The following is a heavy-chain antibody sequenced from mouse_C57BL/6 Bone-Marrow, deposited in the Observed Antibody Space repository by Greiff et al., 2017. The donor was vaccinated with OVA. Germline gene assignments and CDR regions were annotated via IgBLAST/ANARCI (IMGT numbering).Heavy chain of an antibody. D-gene: IGHD2-4*01. CDR3: ARVHDYDGYFDV. V-gene: IGHV1-82*01. CDR2: IYPGDGDT. J-gene: IGHJ1*03. Sequence: VQLVESGPELVKPGASVKISCKASGYAFSSSWMNWVKQRPGKGLEWIGRIYPGDGDTNYNGKFKGKATLTADKSSSTAYMQLSSLTSEDSAVYFCARVHDYDGYFDVWGTGTTVTVSS. CDR1: GYAFSSSW.